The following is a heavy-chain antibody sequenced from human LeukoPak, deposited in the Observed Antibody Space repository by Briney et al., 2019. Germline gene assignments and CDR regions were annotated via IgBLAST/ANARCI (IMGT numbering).Heavy chain of an antibody. J-gene: IGHJ6*03. CDR3: ARRSSPYSGYMDV. Sequence: SETLSLTCTVSGVSIIRSDFYWGWIRQSPGGGLEWIGTVYYSGTTYYSPSLKNRVTTSVDTSKNQFSLKLTSLTAADTAVYYCARRSSPYSGYMDVWGKGTTATVSS. V-gene: IGHV4-39*01. D-gene: IGHD3-10*01. CDR1: GVSIIRSDFY. CDR2: VYYSGTT.